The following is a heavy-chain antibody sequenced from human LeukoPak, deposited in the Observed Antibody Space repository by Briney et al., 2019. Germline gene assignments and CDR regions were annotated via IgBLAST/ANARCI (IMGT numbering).Heavy chain of an antibody. V-gene: IGHV4-59*01. Sequence: SETLSLTCTVSGGSITYFYWSWIRQTPGKGQEWIGHIFYSGTTNYNPSLKSRVTNYNPSLKSRVTISVDTSKQQFSLKLSSVTAADTAVYYCARDLELERNRWNYFESWGQGALVTVSS. D-gene: IGHD1-1*01. CDR2: IFYSGTT. CDR3: ARDLELERNRWNYFES. J-gene: IGHJ4*02. CDR1: GGSITYFY.